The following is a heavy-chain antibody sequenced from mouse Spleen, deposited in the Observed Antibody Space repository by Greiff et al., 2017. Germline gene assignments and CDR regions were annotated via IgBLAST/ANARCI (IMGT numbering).Heavy chain of an antibody. J-gene: IGHJ3*01. CDR3: ARDYYDGSYAY. V-gene: IGHV3-6*01. CDR1: GYSITSGYY. Sequence: ESGPGLVKPSQSLSLTCSVTGYSITSGYYWNWIRQFPGNKLEWMGYISYDGSNNYNPSLKNRISITRDTSKNQFFLKLNSVTTEDTATYYCARDYYDGSYAYWGQGTLVTVSA. CDR2: ISYDGSN. D-gene: IGHD1-1*01.